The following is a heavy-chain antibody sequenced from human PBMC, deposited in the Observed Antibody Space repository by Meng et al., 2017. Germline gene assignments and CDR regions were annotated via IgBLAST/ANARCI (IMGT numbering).Heavy chain of an antibody. CDR3: AKVVVVAANWFDP. CDR2: ISGSGGST. CDR1: GFTFSSYA. V-gene: IGHV3-23*01. J-gene: IGHJ5*01. D-gene: IGHD2-15*01. Sequence: LSLTCAASGFTFSSYAMSWVRQAPGKGLEWVSAISGSGGSTYYADSVKGRFTISRDNSKNTLYLQVNSLRAEDTAVYYCAKVVVVAANWFDPWGQGTLVTVSS.